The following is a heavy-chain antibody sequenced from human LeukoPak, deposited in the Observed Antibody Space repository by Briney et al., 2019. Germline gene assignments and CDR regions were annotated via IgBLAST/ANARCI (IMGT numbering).Heavy chain of an antibody. CDR2: ISIDGGRT. CDR1: GFTFSSYA. CDR3: ARKGIGSSRYQNMDV. D-gene: IGHD6-25*01. V-gene: IGHV3-23*01. Sequence: GGSLRLSCAASGFTFSSYAMSWVRQAPGKGPEWVSTISIDGGRTYYADSVKGRFTVSRDPSKNTLYLQMNRLRAEDTAVYSCARKGIGSSRYQNMDVSGKGTTVTVSS. J-gene: IGHJ6*03.